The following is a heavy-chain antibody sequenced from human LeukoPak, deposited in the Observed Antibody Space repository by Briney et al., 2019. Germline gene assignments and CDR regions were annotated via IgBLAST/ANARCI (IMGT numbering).Heavy chain of an antibody. V-gene: IGHV5-51*01. D-gene: IGHD2-15*01. CDR2: IYSGDSDT. J-gene: IGHJ5*02. Sequence: GESLKISCKTSGYNFVNYWIAWVRQMPGKGLEWMAMIYSGDSDTRYSPSFQGQVTMSVDKSITTAYLQWGSLKASDTAMYYCARSQGYCSGGSCLQGDWFDPWGRGTLVTVSS. CDR3: ARSQGYCSGGSCLQGDWFDP. CDR1: GYNFVNYW.